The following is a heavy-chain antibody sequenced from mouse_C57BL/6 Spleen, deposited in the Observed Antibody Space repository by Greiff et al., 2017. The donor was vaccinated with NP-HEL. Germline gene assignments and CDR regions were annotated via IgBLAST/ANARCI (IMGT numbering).Heavy chain of an antibody. CDR3: VRRRGAYYYGSSGFAY. CDR2: INPSNGGT. CDR1: GYTFTSYW. J-gene: IGHJ3*01. V-gene: IGHV1-53*01. D-gene: IGHD1-1*01. Sequence: QVQLQQPGTELVKPGASVKLSCKASGYTFTSYWMHWVKQRPGQGLEWIGNINPSNGGTNYNEKFKSKATVTVDKSSSTAYMHLSSLTSEDSAVYYGVRRRGAYYYGSSGFAYWGQGTLVTVSA.